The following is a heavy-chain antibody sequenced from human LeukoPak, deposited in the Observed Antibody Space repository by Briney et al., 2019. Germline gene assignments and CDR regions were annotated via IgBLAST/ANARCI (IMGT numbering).Heavy chain of an antibody. V-gene: IGHV1-24*01. J-gene: IGHJ4*02. D-gene: IGHD5-12*01. CDR1: GYTLTELS. Sequence: EASVKVSCKVSGYTLTELSMHWVRQAPGKGLEWMGGFDPEDGETIYAQKFQGRVTMTEDTSADTAYMKLSSLRSEGTAVYYCATDQYASGYDYGLGYWGQGTLVTVSS. CDR3: ATDQYASGYDYGLGY. CDR2: FDPEDGET.